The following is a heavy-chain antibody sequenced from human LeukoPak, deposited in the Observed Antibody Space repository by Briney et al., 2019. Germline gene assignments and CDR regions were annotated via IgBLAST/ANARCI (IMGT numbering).Heavy chain of an antibody. Sequence: GGSLRLSCAASGFTFSSYAMSWVRQAPGKGLEWVSAISGSGGSTYYADSVKGRFTISRDNSKNTLYLQMNSLRAEDTGVYYCAKDFSSGYYGSGSYYNVPRYFDYWGQGTLVTVSS. D-gene: IGHD3-10*01. CDR3: AKDFSSGYYGSGSYYNVPRYFDY. V-gene: IGHV3-23*01. CDR2: ISGSGGST. CDR1: GFTFSSYA. J-gene: IGHJ4*02.